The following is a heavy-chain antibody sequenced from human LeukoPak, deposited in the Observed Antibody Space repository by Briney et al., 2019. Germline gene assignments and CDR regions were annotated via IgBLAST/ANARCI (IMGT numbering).Heavy chain of an antibody. V-gene: IGHV3-21*01. Sequence: KPGGSLRLSCAASGFTFSSYSMNWVRQAPGKGLEWVSSISSSSSYIYYADSVKGRFTISRDNAKNSLYLQMNSLRAEDTAVYYCARDHRKGRLLWFGELLSWFDPWGQGTLVTVSP. CDR3: ARDHRKGRLLWFGELLSWFDP. D-gene: IGHD3-10*01. CDR2: ISSSSSYI. J-gene: IGHJ5*02. CDR1: GFTFSSYS.